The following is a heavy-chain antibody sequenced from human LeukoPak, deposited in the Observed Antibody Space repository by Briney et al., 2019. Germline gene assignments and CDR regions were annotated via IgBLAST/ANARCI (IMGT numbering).Heavy chain of an antibody. V-gene: IGHV1-2*04. CDR3: ARAELTGYYTFDY. CDR2: INPNSGGT. Sequence: ASVKVSCKASGYTFTGYYMHWVRQAPGQGLEWMGWINPNSGGTNYAQKFQGWVTMTRDTSISTAHMELSRLRSDDTAVYYCARAELTGYYTFDYWGQGTLVTVSS. D-gene: IGHD3-9*01. J-gene: IGHJ4*02. CDR1: GYTFTGYY.